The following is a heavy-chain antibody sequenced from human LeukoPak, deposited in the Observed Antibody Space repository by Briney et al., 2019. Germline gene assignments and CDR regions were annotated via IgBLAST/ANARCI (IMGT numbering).Heavy chain of an antibody. CDR3: ASRISSGNYFFDY. CDR1: GFTFSSCA. D-gene: IGHD1-26*01. J-gene: IGHJ4*02. CDR2: INTDGSST. V-gene: IGHV3-74*01. Sequence: GGSLRLSCAASGFTFSSCAMSWVRQAPGKGLVWVSRINTDGSSTTYADSVKGRFTISRDDAKNTLYLQMNSLRAEDTAVYYCASRISSGNYFFDYWGQGTLVTVSS.